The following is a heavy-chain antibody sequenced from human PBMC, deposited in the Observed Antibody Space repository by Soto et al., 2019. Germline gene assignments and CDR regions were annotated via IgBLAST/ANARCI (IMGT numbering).Heavy chain of an antibody. CDR1: GFTLNSYG. J-gene: IGHJ4*02. V-gene: IGHV3-33*01. D-gene: IGHD2-15*01. CDR3: ARETSTVVTRDY. Sequence: QVQLVESGGGVVQAGRSLRLSCAASGFTLNSYGMHWVRQAPGKGLEWVAVIWYDGSNKYFAESVQGRFSISRDNSNNALYLQMNSLRAEDTAVYYCARETSTVVTRDYCGQGTLVAVSS. CDR2: IWYDGSNK.